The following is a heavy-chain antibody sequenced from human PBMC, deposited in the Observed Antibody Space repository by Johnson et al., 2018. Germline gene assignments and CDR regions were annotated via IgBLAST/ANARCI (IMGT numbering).Heavy chain of an antibody. J-gene: IGHJ6*03. CDR2: ISWNSGSI. D-gene: IGHD2-15*01. V-gene: IGHV3-9*01. Sequence: EVQLLESGGGLVQPGRSXRLSCAASGFTFDDYAMHWVRQAPGKGLEWVAGISWNSGSIGYADSGKGRFTIPRDTAKNSLYLQMNSLRAEDTALYYCAKVGGGSNYYYYMDVWGKGTTVTVSS. CDR3: AKVGGGSNYYYYMDV. CDR1: GFTFDDYA.